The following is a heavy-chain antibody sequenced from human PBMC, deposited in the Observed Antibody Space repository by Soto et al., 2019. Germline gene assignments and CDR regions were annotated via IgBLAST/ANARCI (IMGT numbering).Heavy chain of an antibody. CDR2: LSSDGFGA. J-gene: IGHJ4*02. Sequence: GGSLRLSCAASDFSLSPYWMHWVRQVPGRGLEWVARLSSDGFGAAYADSVKGRFFISRDIARNTLSLQMNSLRADDTAVYYCARDLGGPDYWGRGTSVTVS. V-gene: IGHV3-74*03. CDR1: DFSLSPYW. D-gene: IGHD3-16*01. CDR3: ARDLGGPDY.